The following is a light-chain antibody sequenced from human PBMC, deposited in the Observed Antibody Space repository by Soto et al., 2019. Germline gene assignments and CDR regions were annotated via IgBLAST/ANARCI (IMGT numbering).Light chain of an antibody. V-gene: IGKV3-20*01. J-gene: IGKJ2*01. Sequence: DIGLTQSPGTLSLSPGERATLSCRASQSVSSSYLAWYQQKPRQAPRLLIYGASIRATGIPDRFSGSGSGTDVTLTISRLEPEDFSVYYCQQYGSSPYTFGQGTKLEIK. CDR3: QQYGSSPYT. CDR2: GAS. CDR1: QSVSSSY.